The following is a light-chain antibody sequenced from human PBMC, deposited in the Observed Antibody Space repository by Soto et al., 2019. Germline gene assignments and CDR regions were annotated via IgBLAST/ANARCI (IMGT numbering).Light chain of an antibody. V-gene: IGLV3-21*02. CDR3: QVWDTGNDHVV. CDR1: NIKSKS. CDR2: DDS. Sequence: SNELTQPPSVSVAPGQTARITCGGNNIKSKSVHWYQQRPGQAPVLVVHDDSDRPSGIPERFSGSNSENTATLIITRVEAVDEADYYCQVWDTGNDHVVFGGGTKVTVL. J-gene: IGLJ2*01.